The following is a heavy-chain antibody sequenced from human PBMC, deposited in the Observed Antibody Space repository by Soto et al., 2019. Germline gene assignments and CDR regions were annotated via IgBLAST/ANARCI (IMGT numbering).Heavy chain of an antibody. D-gene: IGHD3-3*02. J-gene: IGHJ3*02. CDR2: INHSGST. CDR3: ARARIHFWSGYPPLRDAFDI. Sequence: SETLSLTCAVYGGSFSGYYWSWIRQPPGKGLEWIGEINHSGSTNYNPSLKSRVTISVDTSKNQFSLKLSSVTAADTAVYYCARARIHFWSGYPPLRDAFDIWGQGTMVTVSS. V-gene: IGHV4-34*01. CDR1: GGSFSGYY.